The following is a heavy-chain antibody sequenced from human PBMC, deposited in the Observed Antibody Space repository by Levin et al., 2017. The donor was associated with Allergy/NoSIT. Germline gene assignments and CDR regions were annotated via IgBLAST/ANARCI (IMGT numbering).Heavy chain of an antibody. J-gene: IGHJ6*02. CDR3: AKDREACSGTSDTYGMEG. CDR1: GFIFSNYG. CDR2: ISYDGTNK. V-gene: IGHV3-30*18. Sequence: SCAASGFIFSNYGMHWVRQAPGKGLEWVAAISYDGTNKYYGDDVKGRFPISRDNSKNTVYLQMNSLRTEDTAVYYCAKDREACSGTSDTYGMEGWGQGTSVTVS. D-gene: IGHD2-2*01.